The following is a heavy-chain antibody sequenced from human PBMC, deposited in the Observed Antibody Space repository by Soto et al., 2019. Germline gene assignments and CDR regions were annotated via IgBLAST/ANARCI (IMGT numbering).Heavy chain of an antibody. CDR3: ASADYGDYVDAFDI. Sequence: EVQLVESGGGLVQPGGSLRLSCAASGFTVSSNYMSWVRQAPGKGLEWVSVIYSGGSTYYADSVKGRFTISRHNSKNTLYLQMNRLRAEDTAVYYCASADYGDYVDAFDIWGQGTMVTVSS. D-gene: IGHD4-17*01. CDR1: GFTVSSNY. J-gene: IGHJ3*02. V-gene: IGHV3-53*04. CDR2: IYSGGST.